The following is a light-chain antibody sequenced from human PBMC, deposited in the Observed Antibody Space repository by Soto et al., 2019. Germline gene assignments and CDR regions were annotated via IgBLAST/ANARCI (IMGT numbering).Light chain of an antibody. Sequence: QSALTQPTSVSGSPGQSITISCTGTRSDVGGYNFVSWYQQHPGKAPKLMIYDVSNRPSGVSNRFSGSKSGNTASLTISGXXXXXXADXYCSSYRSSSTGVFGTGTKVTVL. CDR2: DVS. V-gene: IGLV2-14*01. CDR3: SSYRSSSTGV. CDR1: RSDVGGYNF. J-gene: IGLJ1*01.